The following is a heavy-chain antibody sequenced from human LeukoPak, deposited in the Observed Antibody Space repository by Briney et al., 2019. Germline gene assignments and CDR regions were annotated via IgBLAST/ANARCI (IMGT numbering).Heavy chain of an antibody. CDR2: ISWNSGSI. J-gene: IGHJ4*02. V-gene: IGHV3-9*01. D-gene: IGHD4-17*01. CDR1: GFTFDDYA. Sequence: PGRSLRLSCAASGFTFDDYAMHWVRQAPGKGLEWVSGISWNSGSIGYADSVKGRFTISRDNAKNSLCLQMNSLRAEDTALYYCAKGGAGDYYFDYWGQGTLATVSS. CDR3: AKGGAGDYYFDY.